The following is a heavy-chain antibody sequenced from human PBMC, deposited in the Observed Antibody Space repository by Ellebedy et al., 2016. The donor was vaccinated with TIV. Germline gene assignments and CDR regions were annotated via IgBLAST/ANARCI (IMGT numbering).Heavy chain of an antibody. D-gene: IGHD6-19*01. CDR3: ARSSGWYEAEAD. Sequence: GGSLRLSCAASGFSVNSYSMNWVRQAPGKGLEWVSYISSRSSTIYYADSVKGRFTISRDNGKNSLYLQMNSLRAEDTAVYYCARSSGWYEAEADWGQGTLVTVSS. CDR2: ISSRSSTI. J-gene: IGHJ4*02. V-gene: IGHV3-48*01. CDR1: GFSVNSYS.